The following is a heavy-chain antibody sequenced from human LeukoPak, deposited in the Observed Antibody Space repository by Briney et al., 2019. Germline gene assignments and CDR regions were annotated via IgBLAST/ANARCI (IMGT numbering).Heavy chain of an antibody. J-gene: IGHJ5*02. V-gene: IGHV4-59*08. D-gene: IGHD3-3*01. CDR1: GGSINSYY. CDR2: IYYSGTT. Sequence: SETLSLTCTVSGGSINSYYWSWIRQPPGKGLEWIGYIYYSGTTSYNPSLRSRVTISVDTSKNQFSLKLSSVTAADTAVYYCARAGGDDFWSGYPTNWFDPWGQGTLVTVSS. CDR3: ARAGGDDFWSGYPTNWFDP.